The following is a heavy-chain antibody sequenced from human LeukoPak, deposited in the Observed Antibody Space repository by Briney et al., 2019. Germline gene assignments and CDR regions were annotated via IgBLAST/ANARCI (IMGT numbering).Heavy chain of an antibody. V-gene: IGHV4-61*01. J-gene: IGHJ4*02. D-gene: IGHD3-3*01. Sequence: SETLSLTCTVSGGSVSSGSYYWSWIRQPPGKGLEWIGYIYYSGSTNYNPSLKSRVTILVDTSKNQFSLKVTSVTAADTAVYYCARASFGWIDYWGQGTLVTVSS. CDR2: IYYSGST. CDR1: GGSVSSGSYY. CDR3: ARASFGWIDY.